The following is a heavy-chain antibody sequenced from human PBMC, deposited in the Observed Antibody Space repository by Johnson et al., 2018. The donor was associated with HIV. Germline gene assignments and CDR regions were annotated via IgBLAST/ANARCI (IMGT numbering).Heavy chain of an antibody. Sequence: QVQLVESGGGLVQSGGSLRLSCAASGITVSTYNMHWVRHAPGRGLEWVAFISYSGSDTYYVDSVTGRFTISSDNAKNSLHLQMNSLRAEDTAVYYCARDGAIPPGQYCSGGSCHGGDAFDTWGQGTMVTVSS. V-gene: IGHV3-30*03. CDR3: ARDGAIPPGQYCSGGSCHGGDAFDT. CDR2: ISYSGSDT. D-gene: IGHD2-15*01. J-gene: IGHJ3*02. CDR1: GITVSTYN.